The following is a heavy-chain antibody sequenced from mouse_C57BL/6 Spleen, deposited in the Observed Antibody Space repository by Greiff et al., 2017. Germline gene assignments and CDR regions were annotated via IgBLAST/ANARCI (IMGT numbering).Heavy chain of an antibody. Sequence: EVQLQQSGPELVKPGDSVKISCKASGYSLTGYFMNWVMQSHGKSLEWIGRINPYNGDTFYNQKFKGKATLTVDKSSSTAHMELRSLTSEDSAVYYCAREGLYYAMDYWGQGTSVTVSS. CDR2: INPYNGDT. J-gene: IGHJ4*01. CDR3: AREGLYYAMDY. D-gene: IGHD3-3*01. V-gene: IGHV1-20*01. CDR1: GYSLTGYF.